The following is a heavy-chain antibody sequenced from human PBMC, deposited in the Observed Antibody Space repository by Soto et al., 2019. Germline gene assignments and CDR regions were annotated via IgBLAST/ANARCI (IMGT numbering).Heavy chain of an antibody. J-gene: IGHJ6*02. CDR1: GGTFSSYA. V-gene: IGHV1-69*01. CDR3: ARDGEQQLVQKRSSPLYYSYGMDV. CDR2: IIPIFGTA. Sequence: QVQLVQSGAEVKKPGSSVKVSCKASGGTFSSYAISWVRQAPGQGLEWMGGIIPIFGTANYAQKFQGRVTITADESTSTAYMELSSLRSEDTAVYYCARDGEQQLVQKRSSPLYYSYGMDVWGQGTTVTVSS. D-gene: IGHD6-13*01.